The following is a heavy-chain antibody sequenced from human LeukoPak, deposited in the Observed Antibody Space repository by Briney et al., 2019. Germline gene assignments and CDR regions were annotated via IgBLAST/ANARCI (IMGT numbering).Heavy chain of an antibody. Sequence: GGSLRLSCAASGFTFSGMNWVRQAPGKGLEWGANMKEDGSEKYCVDCVKGRFTISRDNAKNSLYLQMNSLRVEDTAVYYCARGPNYGSRSDYFDYWGQGTLVTVSS. D-gene: IGHD3-10*01. V-gene: IGHV3-7*03. CDR2: MKEDGSEK. CDR3: ARGPNYGSRSDYFDY. J-gene: IGHJ4*02. CDR1: GFTFSG.